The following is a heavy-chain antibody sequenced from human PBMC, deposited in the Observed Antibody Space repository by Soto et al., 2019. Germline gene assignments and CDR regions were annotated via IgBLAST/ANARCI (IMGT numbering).Heavy chain of an antibody. J-gene: IGHJ6*02. Sequence: ASVKVSCKASGYTFTSYDINWVRQATGQGLEWMGWMNPNSGNTGYAQKFQGRVTMTRNTSISTAYMGLSSLRSEDTAVYYCARVTWDYGDYALGYYYGMDVRGQRTKVTVSS. CDR1: GYTFTSYD. CDR3: ARVTWDYGDYALGYYYGMDV. CDR2: MNPNSGNT. D-gene: IGHD4-17*01. V-gene: IGHV1-8*01.